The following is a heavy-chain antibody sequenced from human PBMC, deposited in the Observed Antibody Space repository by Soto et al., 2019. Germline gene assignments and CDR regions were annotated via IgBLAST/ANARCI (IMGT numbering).Heavy chain of an antibody. D-gene: IGHD6-13*01. CDR2: IIGAGDDT. J-gene: IGHJ4*02. V-gene: IGHV3-23*01. Sequence: PGGSLRLSCAASGFTFSNCAMSWGRQAPGKGLEWVAAIIGAGDDTFHADSVKGRLTISRDNSKNTLFLQMNSLRADDTALYYCAKGSATSRPYYFHYWGQGPLVTVSS. CDR1: GFTFSNCA. CDR3: AKGSATSRPYYFHY.